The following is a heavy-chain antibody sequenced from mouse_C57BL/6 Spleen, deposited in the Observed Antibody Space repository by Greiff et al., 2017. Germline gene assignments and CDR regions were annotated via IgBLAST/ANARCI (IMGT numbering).Heavy chain of an antibody. CDR1: GFNIKDYY. CDR2: IDPEDGDT. V-gene: IGHV14-1*01. Sequence: EVQLQQSGAELVRPGASVKLSCTASGFNIKDYYMHWVKQRPEQGLEWIGRIDPEDGDTEYAPKFQGKATMTADTSSNTAYLQLISLTSEDTAVYYCTTGDYGNPFAYWGQGTLVTVSA. J-gene: IGHJ3*01. D-gene: IGHD2-1*01. CDR3: TTGDYGNPFAY.